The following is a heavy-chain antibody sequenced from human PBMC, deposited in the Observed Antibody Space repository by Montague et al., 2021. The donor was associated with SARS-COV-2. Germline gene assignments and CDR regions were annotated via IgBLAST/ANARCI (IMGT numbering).Heavy chain of an antibody. CDR1: GFSLNSKGVC. V-gene: IGHV2-70*17. CDR3: ARMECGTVSSEEX. D-gene: IGHD1-7*01. CDR2: IDWDDAK. Sequence: PALGKPTQTLTLTCTFSGFSLNSKGVCVTWIRQPPGGALESLARIDWDDAKFYNASLKARLAVSKGASETQVVLKVTDLDPADTATYFCARMECGTVSSEEXWGQGIKVTVSS. J-gene: IGHJ1*01.